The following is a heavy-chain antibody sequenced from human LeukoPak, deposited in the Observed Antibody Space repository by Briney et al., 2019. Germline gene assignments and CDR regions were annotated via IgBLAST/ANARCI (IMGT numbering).Heavy chain of an antibody. J-gene: IGHJ6*03. CDR3: ATSYGGAGTPPYYYYYMDV. D-gene: IGHD1-7*01. V-gene: IGHV1-24*01. CDR1: GYTLTELS. CDR2: FDPEDGET. Sequence: GASVKVSCKVSGYTLTELSMHWVRQAPGKGLEWMGGFDPEDGETIYAQRFQGRVTMTEDTSTDTAYMELSSLRSEDTAVYYCATSYGGAGTPPYYYYYMDVWGKGTTVTVSS.